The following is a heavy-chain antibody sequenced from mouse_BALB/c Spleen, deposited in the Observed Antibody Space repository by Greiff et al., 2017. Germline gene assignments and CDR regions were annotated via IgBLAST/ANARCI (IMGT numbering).Heavy chain of an antibody. V-gene: IGHV5-12-1*01. Sequence: EVKLVESGGGLVKPGGSLKLSCAASGFAFSSYDMSWVRQTPEKGLEWVAYISSGGGSTYYPDTVKGRFTISRDNAKNTLYLQLSSLKSEDTAMYYCARQCGDRGYWYFDDWGAGTSVTVSS. D-gene: IGHD2-13*01. CDR1: GFAFSSYD. CDR3: ARQCGDRGYWYFDD. CDR2: ISSGGGST. J-gene: IGHJ1*01.